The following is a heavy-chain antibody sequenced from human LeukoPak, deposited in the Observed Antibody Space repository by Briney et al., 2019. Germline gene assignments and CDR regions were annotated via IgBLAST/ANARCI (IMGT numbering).Heavy chain of an antibody. Sequence: PSETLSLTCTVSGGSISGYYWSWIRQPPGKGLEWIGYIYYSGSTNYNPSLKSRVTISVDTSKNQFSLKLSSVTAADTAVYYCARVTGYSSGWYADYYYGMDVWGQGTTVTVSS. J-gene: IGHJ6*02. D-gene: IGHD6-19*01. CDR2: IYYSGST. CDR1: GGSISGYY. CDR3: ARVTGYSSGWYADYYYGMDV. V-gene: IGHV4-59*01.